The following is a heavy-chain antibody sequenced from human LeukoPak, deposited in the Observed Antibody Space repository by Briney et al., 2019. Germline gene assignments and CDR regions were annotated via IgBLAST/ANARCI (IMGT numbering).Heavy chain of an antibody. CDR3: AKERASMGADAFDI. CDR1: GFIFTNYG. V-gene: IGHV3-30*18. J-gene: IGHJ3*02. D-gene: IGHD1-26*01. Sequence: GGSLRLSCAASGFIFTNYGMHWVRQAPGKGLEWVAIISFDGRIEYYVDSVKGRFTISREKSKNTLYLQMNSLRPEDTAVYYCAKERASMGADAFDIWGQGTMVTVSS. CDR2: ISFDGRIE.